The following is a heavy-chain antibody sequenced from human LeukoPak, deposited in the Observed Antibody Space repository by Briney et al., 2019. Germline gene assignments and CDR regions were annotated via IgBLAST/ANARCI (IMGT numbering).Heavy chain of an antibody. CDR2: ISGSGGST. J-gene: IGHJ4*02. CDR3: AKDRNLSGRWPRPYYFDY. V-gene: IGHV3-23*01. Sequence: PGGSLRLSCAASGFTFSSYGMSWVRQAPGKGLEWVSAISGSGGSTYYADSVKGRFTISRDNSKNTLYLQMNSLRAEDTAVYYCAKDRNLSGRWPRPYYFDYWGQGTLVTVSS. CDR1: GFTFSSYG. D-gene: IGHD3-10*01.